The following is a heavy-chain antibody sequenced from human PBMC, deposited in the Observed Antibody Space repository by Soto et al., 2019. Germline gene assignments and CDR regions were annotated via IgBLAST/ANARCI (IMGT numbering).Heavy chain of an antibody. V-gene: IGHV1-18*01. CDR2: IYPKEDRA. CDR3: ARDIDYDIDY. Sequence: QVQLVQSEAEVQKPGASVKVSCKTSGYTFKNYGISWVRQAPGQGLEWLGWIYPKEDRANIAQNFQGRVTLTTDTPTSTAYIELRSLRFDDSAVYFCARDIDYDIDYWGQGTLVTVSS. D-gene: IGHD4-17*01. J-gene: IGHJ4*01. CDR1: GYTFKNYG.